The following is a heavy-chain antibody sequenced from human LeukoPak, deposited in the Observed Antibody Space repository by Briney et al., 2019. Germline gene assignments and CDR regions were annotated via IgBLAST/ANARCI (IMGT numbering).Heavy chain of an antibody. Sequence: PSQTLSLTCTVSGGSISSGDYYWSWIRQPPGKGLEWIGYIYYSGSTNYNPSLKSRVTISVDTSKNQFSLKLSSVTAADTAVYYCARSGLWEYQLLWGTYYYYGMDVWGQGTTVTVSS. CDR2: IYYSGST. D-gene: IGHD2-2*01. CDR1: GGSISSGDYY. J-gene: IGHJ6*02. V-gene: IGHV4-61*08. CDR3: ARSGLWEYQLLWGTYYYYGMDV.